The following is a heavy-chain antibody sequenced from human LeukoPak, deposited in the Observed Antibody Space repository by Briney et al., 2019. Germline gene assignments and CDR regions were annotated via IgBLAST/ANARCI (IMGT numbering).Heavy chain of an antibody. CDR2: INPSGGST. CDR1: GCTFTSYY. V-gene: IGHV1-46*01. J-gene: IGHJ4*02. Sequence: ASVKVSCKASGCTFTSYYMHWVRQAPGQGLEWMGIINPSGGSTSYAQKFQGRVTMTRDTSTSTVYMELSSLRSEDTAVYYCARAGALYCSGGSCYDYWGQGTLVTVSS. D-gene: IGHD2-15*01. CDR3: ARAGALYCSGGSCYDY.